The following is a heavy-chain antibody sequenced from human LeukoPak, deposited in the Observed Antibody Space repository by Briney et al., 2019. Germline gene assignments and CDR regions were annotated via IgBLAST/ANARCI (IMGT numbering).Heavy chain of an antibody. Sequence: ASVKVSCKASGYTFTGYYMHWVRQAPGQGLEWMGRINPNSGGTNYAQKFQGRVTMTRDTSISTAYMELSRLRSDDTAVYYCARAPPPYSSGWYGEGGDYWGQGTVVTVSS. CDR3: ARAPPPYSSGWYGEGGDY. V-gene: IGHV1-2*06. CDR2: INPNSGGT. D-gene: IGHD6-19*01. CDR1: GYTFTGYY. J-gene: IGHJ4*02.